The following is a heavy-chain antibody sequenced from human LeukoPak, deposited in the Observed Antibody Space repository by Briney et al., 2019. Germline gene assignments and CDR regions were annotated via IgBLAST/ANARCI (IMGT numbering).Heavy chain of an antibody. CDR2: INTNTGNP. CDR1: GYTFTGYY. V-gene: IGHV7-4-1*02. Sequence: GASVKVSCKASGYTFTGYYMHWVRQAPGQGLEWMGWINTNTGNPTYAQGFTGRFVFSLDTSVSTAYLQISSLKAEDTAVYYCARPYSSSWETLELFYWGQGTLVTVSS. CDR3: ARPYSSSWETLELFY. D-gene: IGHD6-13*01. J-gene: IGHJ4*02.